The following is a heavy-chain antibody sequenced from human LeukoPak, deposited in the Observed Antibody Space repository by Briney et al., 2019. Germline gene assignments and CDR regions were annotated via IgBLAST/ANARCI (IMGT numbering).Heavy chain of an antibody. V-gene: IGHV3-7*01. CDR1: GLTFSSYW. D-gene: IGHD5-24*01. CDR3: ATGTWLGNGY. J-gene: IGHJ4*02. CDR2: VKEDGSEK. Sequence: PGGSLRLSCAAPGLTFSSYWMNWVRLAPGQGLEWVASVKEDGSEKHYVDSVKGRFTISRDNAKNSLYLQMNNMRVEDTTVYYCATGTWLGNGYWGQGTLVTVSS.